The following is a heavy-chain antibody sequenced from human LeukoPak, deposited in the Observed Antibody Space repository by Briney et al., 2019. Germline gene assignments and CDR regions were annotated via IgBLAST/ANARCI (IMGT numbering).Heavy chain of an antibody. D-gene: IGHD1-7*01. V-gene: IGHV4-31*03. CDR1: GGSISSGGYY. CDR2: IYYSGST. J-gene: IGHJ3*02. CDR3: AREYNWNYGVLPDAFDI. Sequence: SETLSLTCTVSGGSISSGGYYWSWIRQHPGKGLEWIGYIYYSGSTYYNPSLKSRVTISVDTSKNQFSLKLSSVTAADTAVYYCAREYNWNYGVLPDAFDIWGQGTMVTVSS.